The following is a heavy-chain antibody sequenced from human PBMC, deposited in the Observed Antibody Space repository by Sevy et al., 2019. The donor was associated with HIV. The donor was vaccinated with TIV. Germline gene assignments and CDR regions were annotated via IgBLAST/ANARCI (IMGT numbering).Heavy chain of an antibody. V-gene: IGHV3-48*01. CDR2: ISSSSSTI. CDR1: GFTFSSYS. D-gene: IGHD6-19*01. CDR3: ARGRIAVAVL. Sequence: GGSLRLSCAASGFTFSSYSMNWVRQAPGKGLEWVSYISSSSSTIYYADSVKGRFTISGDNAKNSLFLQMNSLRAEDTAVYYWARGRIAVAVLWGQGTLVTVSS. J-gene: IGHJ4*02.